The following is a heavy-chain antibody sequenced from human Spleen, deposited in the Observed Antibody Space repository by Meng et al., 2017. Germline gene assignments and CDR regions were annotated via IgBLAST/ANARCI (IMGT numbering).Heavy chain of an antibody. V-gene: IGHV4-34*01. Sequence: QGQLQQWGAGLLKASETLSLTCAVYGGSFSGYYWSWIRQPPGKGLEWIGEINHSGSTNYNPSLKSRVTISVDTSKNQFSLKLSSVTAADTAVYYCARGPPAGYWGQGTLVTVSS. CDR1: GGSFSGYY. J-gene: IGHJ4*02. CDR3: ARGPPAGY. CDR2: INHSGST.